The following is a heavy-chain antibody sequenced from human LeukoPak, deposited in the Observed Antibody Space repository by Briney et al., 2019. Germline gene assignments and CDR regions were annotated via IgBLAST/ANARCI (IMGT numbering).Heavy chain of an antibody. CDR1: GFTFSSYG. CDR3: ARDQGAWGYGYNFDY. CDR2: ISYDGSDK. Sequence: GGSLRLSCAASGFTFSSYGMHWVRQAPGKGLEGVAVISYDGSDKFYADSVKGRFTISRDNSKNTLHLQMISLRAEDTAVYYCARDQGAWGYGYNFDYWGQGTLVTVSS. D-gene: IGHD3-16*01. J-gene: IGHJ4*02. V-gene: IGHV3-30*03.